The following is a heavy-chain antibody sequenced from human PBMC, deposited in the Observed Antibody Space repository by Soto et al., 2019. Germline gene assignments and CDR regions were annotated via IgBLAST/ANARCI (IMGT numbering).Heavy chain of an antibody. CDR1: GGSISSSNW. J-gene: IGHJ4*02. Sequence: SETLSLTCAVSGGSISSSNWWSWVRQPPGKGLEWIGEIYHSGSTNYNPSLKSRVTISVDKSKNQFSLKLSSVTAADTAVYYCARVGTGYSSGWLDYWGQGTLVTVSS. V-gene: IGHV4-4*02. CDR2: IYHSGST. D-gene: IGHD6-19*01. CDR3: ARVGTGYSSGWLDY.